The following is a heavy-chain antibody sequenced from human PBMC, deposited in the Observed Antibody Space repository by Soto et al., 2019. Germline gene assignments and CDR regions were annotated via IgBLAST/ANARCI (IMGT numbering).Heavy chain of an antibody. CDR3: ARISRYSSGWYGFDY. J-gene: IGHJ4*02. Sequence: SGPTLVNPAETLTLTCTVSGFSLSNARMGVSWIRQPPGKALEWLARIFSNDEKSYSTSLKSRLTISKDTSKSQVVLTMTNMDPVDTATYYCARISRYSSGWYGFDYWGQGTLVTVSS. V-gene: IGHV2-26*01. D-gene: IGHD6-19*01. CDR1: GFSLSNARMG. CDR2: IFSNDEK.